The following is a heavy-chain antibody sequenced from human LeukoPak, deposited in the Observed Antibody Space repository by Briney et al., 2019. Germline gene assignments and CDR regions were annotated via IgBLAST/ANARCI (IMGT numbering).Heavy chain of an antibody. Sequence: PSETLSLTCTVSGGSISTYYWSWIRQPPGKGLEWIGYVYYSGTTNYNPSLRSRVTISVDTSENQFSLKLTSVTAADTAVYYCARRGYFDYWGQGTLVTVSS. CDR3: ARRGYFDY. CDR1: GGSISTYY. J-gene: IGHJ4*02. CDR2: VYYSGTT. V-gene: IGHV4-59*08.